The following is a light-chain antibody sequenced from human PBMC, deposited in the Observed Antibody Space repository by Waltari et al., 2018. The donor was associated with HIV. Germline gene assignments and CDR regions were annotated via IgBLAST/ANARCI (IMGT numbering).Light chain of an antibody. Sequence: DIQMTQSPSSLSASVGDRVTIPCRASQSISSYLNWYQQKPGKAPKLLIYAASSLQSGVQSRFSGSGSGTDFTLTISSLQPEDFATYYCQQSYSTLALTFGGGTKVEIK. CDR1: QSISSY. J-gene: IGKJ4*01. CDR2: AAS. V-gene: IGKV1-39*01. CDR3: QQSYSTLALT.